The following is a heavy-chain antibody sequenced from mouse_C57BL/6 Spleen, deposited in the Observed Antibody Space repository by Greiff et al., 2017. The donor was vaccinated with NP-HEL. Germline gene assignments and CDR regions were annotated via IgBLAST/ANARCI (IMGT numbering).Heavy chain of an antibody. J-gene: IGHJ3*01. V-gene: IGHV7-3*01. CDR2: IRNKANGYTT. CDR3: ARSLYYGSSGFAY. Sequence: EVQGVESGGGLVQPGGSLSLSCAASGFTFTDYYMSWVRQPPGKALEWLGFIRNKANGYTTEYSASVKGRFTISRDNSQSILYLQMNALRAEDSATYYCARSLYYGSSGFAYWGQGTLVTVSA. D-gene: IGHD1-1*01. CDR1: GFTFTDYY.